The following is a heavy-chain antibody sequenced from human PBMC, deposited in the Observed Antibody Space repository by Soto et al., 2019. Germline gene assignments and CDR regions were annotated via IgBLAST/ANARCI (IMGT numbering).Heavy chain of an antibody. Sequence: ASVKVSCKASGYTFTSYAMHWVRQAPGQRLEWMGWISAGNGNTKYSQKFQGRVTITRDTSASTAYMELSSLRSEDTAVYYCARVPGGNSWFDPWGQGTLVTVSS. D-gene: IGHD3-10*01. J-gene: IGHJ5*02. CDR1: GYTFTSYA. CDR3: ARVPGGNSWFDP. CDR2: ISAGNGNT. V-gene: IGHV1-3*01.